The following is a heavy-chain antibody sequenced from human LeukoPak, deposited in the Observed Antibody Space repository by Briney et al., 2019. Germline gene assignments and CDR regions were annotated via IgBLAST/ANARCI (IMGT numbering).Heavy chain of an antibody. J-gene: IGHJ4*02. CDR2: MTHDGSDE. CDR3: AKGDLEN. V-gene: IGHV3-7*01. CDR1: GFTVNYW. Sequence: GGSLRLSCAASGFTVNYWMSWARQAPGKGLEWVATMTHDGSDEYYLDSVKGRFTISRDSAKNSIYLQMNSLRVEDTSTYYRAKGDLENWGQGTLVTVSS.